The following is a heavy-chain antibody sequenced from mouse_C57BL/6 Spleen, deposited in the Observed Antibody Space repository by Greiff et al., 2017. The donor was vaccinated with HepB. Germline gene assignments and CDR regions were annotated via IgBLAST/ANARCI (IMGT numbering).Heavy chain of an antibody. V-gene: IGHV1-66*01. D-gene: IGHD1-1*01. CDR3: ASWNYYGSSSYYFDY. Sequence: QVQLVESGPELVKPGASVKISCKASGYSFTSYYIHWVKQRPGQGLEWIGWIYPGSGNTKYNEKFKGKATLTADTSSSTAYMQLSSLTSEDSAVYYCASWNYYGSSSYYFDYWGQGTTLTVSS. J-gene: IGHJ2*01. CDR2: IYPGSGNT. CDR1: GYSFTSYY.